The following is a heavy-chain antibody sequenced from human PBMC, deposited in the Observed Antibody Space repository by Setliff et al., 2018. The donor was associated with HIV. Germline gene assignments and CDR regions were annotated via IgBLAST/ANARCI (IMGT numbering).Heavy chain of an antibody. CDR1: GGSFSGYY. CDR3: ARRGIAAD. CDR2: YHYSGST. D-gene: IGHD6-25*01. Sequence: SETLSLTCAVYGGSFSGYYWNWIRQPPGKGLEWIGSYHYSGSTSYNPSLRSRVTISADTSKNQFSLKLSSVTAADTAVYYCARRGIAADWGQGTLVTVSS. V-gene: IGHV4-34*01. J-gene: IGHJ4*02.